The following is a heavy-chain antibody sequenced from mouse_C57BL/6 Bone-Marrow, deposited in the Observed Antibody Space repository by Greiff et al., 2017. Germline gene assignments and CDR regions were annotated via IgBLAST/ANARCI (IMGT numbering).Heavy chain of an antibody. CDR2: IHPNSGST. D-gene: IGHD1-1*01. V-gene: IGHV1-64*01. CDR1: GYTFTSYW. CDR3: ARPYYYGTFMDY. J-gene: IGHJ4*01. Sequence: QVQLQQPGAELVKPGASVKLSCKASGYTFTSYWMHWVKQRPGPGLEWIGMIHPNSGSTNYNEKFKSKATLTVDKSSSTAYMQLSSLTSEDAAVYYCARPYYYGTFMDYWGQGTSVTVSS.